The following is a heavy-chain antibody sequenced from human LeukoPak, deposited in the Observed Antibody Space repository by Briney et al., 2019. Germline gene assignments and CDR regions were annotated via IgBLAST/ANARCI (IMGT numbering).Heavy chain of an antibody. CDR2: INPNSGGT. J-gene: IGHJ6*03. Sequence: ASVKVSCKASGCTFIDYYMYWVRQAPGQGPEWMGWINPNSGGTDHAQKFQGRVTMTRDTSISTAYMELSSLRSEDTAVYYCARGSGITDPENYYMDVWGKGTTVTVSS. D-gene: IGHD1-20*01. CDR3: ARGSGITDPENYYMDV. CDR1: GCTFIDYY. V-gene: IGHV1-2*02.